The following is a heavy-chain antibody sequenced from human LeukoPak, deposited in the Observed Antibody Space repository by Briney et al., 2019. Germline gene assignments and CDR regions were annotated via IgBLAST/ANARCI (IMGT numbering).Heavy chain of an antibody. Sequence: VASVKVSCKASGYTFTSYGISWVRQAPGQGLEWMGWISAYNGNTNYAQKLQGRVTMTTDTSTSTAYMELRSLRSDDTAVYYCARVGSDCSGGGCYSGPDNWFDPWGQGTLVTVSS. CDR3: ARVGSDCSGGGCYSGPDNWFDP. CDR2: ISAYNGNT. CDR1: GYTFTSYG. D-gene: IGHD2-15*01. V-gene: IGHV1-18*01. J-gene: IGHJ5*02.